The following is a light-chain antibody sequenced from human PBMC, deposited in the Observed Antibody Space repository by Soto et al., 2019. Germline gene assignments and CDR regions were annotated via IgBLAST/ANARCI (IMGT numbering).Light chain of an antibody. CDR3: STWDDSLNGPL. J-gene: IGLJ2*01. Sequence: QSVLTQPPSASGTPGQSGTISCSGGSSNIGGKTVNWYQQLPGAAPKLIMFSNSQRPSGVPDRFSGSKSGTSASLAIGGLQSEDEAEYYCSTWDDSLNGPLFGGGTKLTVL. V-gene: IGLV1-44*01. CDR2: SNS. CDR1: SSNIGGKT.